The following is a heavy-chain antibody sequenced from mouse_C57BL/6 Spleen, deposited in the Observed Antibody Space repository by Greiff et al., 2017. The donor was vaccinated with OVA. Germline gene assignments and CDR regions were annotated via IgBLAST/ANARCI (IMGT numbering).Heavy chain of an antibody. V-gene: IGHV1-55*01. CDR3: ARGGAYDYSFAY. Sequence: QVQLQQPGAELVKPGASVKMSCKASGYTFTSYWITWVKQRPGQGLEWIGDIYPGSGSTSYNEKFKSKATLTVDTSSSTAYMQLSSLTSEDSAVYYCARGGAYDYSFAYWGQGTLVTVSA. CDR2: IYPGSGST. D-gene: IGHD2-4*01. J-gene: IGHJ3*01. CDR1: GYTFTSYW.